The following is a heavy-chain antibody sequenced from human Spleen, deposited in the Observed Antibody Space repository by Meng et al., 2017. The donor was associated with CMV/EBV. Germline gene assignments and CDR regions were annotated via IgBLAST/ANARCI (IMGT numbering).Heavy chain of an antibody. Sequence: ASVKVSCKASGDTFSTYAINWVRQATGQGLEWMGWINPNNANTGYAQNFQGRVTMTSDTSKSTAYMELSSLRSEDTAVYYCARHPGGSYYGPLDPWGQGTLVTVSS. V-gene: IGHV1-8*01. J-gene: IGHJ5*02. CDR1: GDTFSTYA. D-gene: IGHD1-26*01. CDR3: ARHPGGSYYGPLDP. CDR2: INPNNANT.